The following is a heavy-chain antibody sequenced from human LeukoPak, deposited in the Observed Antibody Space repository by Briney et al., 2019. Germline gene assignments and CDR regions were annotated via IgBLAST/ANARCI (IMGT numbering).Heavy chain of an antibody. J-gene: IGHJ4*02. D-gene: IGHD6-13*01. V-gene: IGHV3-53*01. CDR3: ARGIAAAGTALFN. CDR1: GFTVSSNY. CDR2: IYSDGTT. Sequence: GGSLRLSCAVSGFTVSSNYMSWVRQAPGKGLEWVSVIYSDGTTYSADSADSVKGRFTISRDNSKNTMYLQIKSLRAEDTAVYYCARGIAAAGTALFNWGQGTLLTASS.